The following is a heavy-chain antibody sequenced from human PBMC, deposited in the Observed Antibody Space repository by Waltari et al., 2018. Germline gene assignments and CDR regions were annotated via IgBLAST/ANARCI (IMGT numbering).Heavy chain of an antibody. V-gene: IGHV3-48*01. CDR2: ISSSSSTI. CDR1: GFTFSSYS. J-gene: IGHJ6*02. Sequence: EVQLVESGGGLVQPGGSLRLSCAASGFTFSSYSMNWVRQAPGKGLEWVSYISSSSSTIYYADSVKGRFTISRDNAKNSLYLQMNSLRAEDTAVYYCARDLGIAARWTKGYYYGMDVWGQGP. D-gene: IGHD6-6*01. CDR3: ARDLGIAARWTKGYYYGMDV.